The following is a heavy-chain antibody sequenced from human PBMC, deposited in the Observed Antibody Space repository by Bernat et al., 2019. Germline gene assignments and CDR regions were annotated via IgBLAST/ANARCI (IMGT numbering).Heavy chain of an antibody. J-gene: IGHJ6*03. CDR3: ARASPYSYYYYYMDV. D-gene: IGHD4-4*01. Sequence: EVQLVESGGGLVQPGGSLRLSYAASGFTFSSYEMNWVRQAPGKGLEWVSYISSSGSTIYYADSVKGRFTISRDNAKNSLYLQMNSLRAEDTAVYYCARASPYSYYYYYMDVWGKGTTVTVSS. CDR2: ISSSGSTI. V-gene: IGHV3-48*03. CDR1: GFTFSSYE.